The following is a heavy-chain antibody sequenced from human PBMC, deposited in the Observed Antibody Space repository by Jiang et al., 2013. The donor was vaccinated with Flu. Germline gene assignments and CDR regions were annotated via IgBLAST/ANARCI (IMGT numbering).Heavy chain of an antibody. J-gene: IGHJ3*01. D-gene: IGHD5-12*01. Sequence: LLKPSETLALTCAVSGYSIGDAYYWGWLRQPPGKGLEWIGSFFYTGKIYYNPSLRSRVTISGDTSKNQISLKLGSVTAADTAFYFCARDQHDYGHDAFDVWGQGTMVAVSS. CDR3: ARDQHDYGHDAFDV. V-gene: IGHV4-38-2*02. CDR2: FFYTGKI. CDR1: GYSIGDAYY.